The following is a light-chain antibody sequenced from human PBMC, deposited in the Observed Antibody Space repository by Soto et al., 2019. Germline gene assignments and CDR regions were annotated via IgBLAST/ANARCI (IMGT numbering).Light chain of an antibody. CDR2: DAS. CDR3: HQRANLPFT. V-gene: IGKV1-33*01. Sequence: DIQMTQSPSSLSASVGDRVTLTCQASQDISYYLNWYQQKQGKAPKLLIFDASKLEAGVPSRFSGSGSGTEFTFTISSGQPEDFATYYCHQRANLPFTFGPGTKV. J-gene: IGKJ3*01. CDR1: QDISYY.